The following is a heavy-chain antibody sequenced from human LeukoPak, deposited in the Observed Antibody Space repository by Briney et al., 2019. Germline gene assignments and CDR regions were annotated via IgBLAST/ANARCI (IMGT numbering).Heavy chain of an antibody. D-gene: IGHD6-19*01. CDR3: ARVYHFDSGRAGY. Sequence: ASVTVSFKASGYTFTVYYMHWVRQAPGQGLEWMGWINPNSGGTNYAQKFQGRVTITRDTSISTAYMELSRLRSDDTAVYYCARVYHFDSGRAGYWGQGTLVTVSS. CDR1: GYTFTVYY. CDR2: INPNSGGT. V-gene: IGHV1-2*02. J-gene: IGHJ4*02.